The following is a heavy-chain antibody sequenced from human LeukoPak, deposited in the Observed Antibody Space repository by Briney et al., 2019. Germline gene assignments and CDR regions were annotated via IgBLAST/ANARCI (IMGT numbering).Heavy chain of an antibody. J-gene: IGHJ4*02. Sequence: GGSLRLSCAASGFTFSSYAMSWVRQAPGKGLEWVSAISGSGGSTYYADSVKGRFTISRDNSKNTLYLRMNSLRAEDTAVYYCAKDRGYSYGYPYYFDYWGQGTLVTVSS. CDR1: GFTFSSYA. D-gene: IGHD5-18*01. V-gene: IGHV3-23*01. CDR2: ISGSGGST. CDR3: AKDRGYSYGYPYYFDY.